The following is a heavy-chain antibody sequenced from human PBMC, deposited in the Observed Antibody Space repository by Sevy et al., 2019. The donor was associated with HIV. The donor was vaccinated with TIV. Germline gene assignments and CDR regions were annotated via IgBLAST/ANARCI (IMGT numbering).Heavy chain of an antibody. D-gene: IGHD3-22*01. V-gene: IGHV1-24*01. CDR3: ATTKDCSENSGYPFDS. J-gene: IGHJ4*02. Sequence: ASVKVSCKVSGYTLSQLSMHWVRLAPGKGLEWMGTFDPEDDETIYAQKFQGRLTMTEDTSTDIAYMELSNLRSEDTAMYYCATTKDCSENSGYPFDSWGPGTLVTVSS. CDR2: FDPEDDET. CDR1: GYTLSQLS.